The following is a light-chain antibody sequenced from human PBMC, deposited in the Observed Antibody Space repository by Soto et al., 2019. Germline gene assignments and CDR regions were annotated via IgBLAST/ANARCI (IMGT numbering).Light chain of an antibody. CDR3: QQSYGRHTIT. V-gene: IGKV3-20*01. J-gene: IGKJ5*01. CDR2: GAS. CDR1: QSVSSSY. Sequence: EILLTQSPGTLSLSPWERATLSCRASQSVSSSYLAWYQQKPGQAPRLLIYGASTRATGIPARFSGTGSATHFILTISSLKTEDFANYYCQQSYGRHTITFGQGTRLEIK.